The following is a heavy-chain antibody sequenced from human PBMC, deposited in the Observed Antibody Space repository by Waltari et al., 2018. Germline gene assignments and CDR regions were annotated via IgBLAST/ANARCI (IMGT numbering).Heavy chain of an antibody. V-gene: IGHV4-38-2*01. J-gene: IGHJ3*02. CDR2: IYQSGSS. CDR1: GYSMRSGYY. CDR3: VAAKEYYYDGSGDDAFET. Sequence: GLAKSSETLSLTCDVSGYSMRSGYYWGWIRQPPRKGLEWIASIYQSGSSYYNPSLRSRVTISVDTSRNQFSLEMTSVTATDTATYYCVAAKEYYYDGSGDDAFETWGQGTLVTVSS. D-gene: IGHD3-22*01.